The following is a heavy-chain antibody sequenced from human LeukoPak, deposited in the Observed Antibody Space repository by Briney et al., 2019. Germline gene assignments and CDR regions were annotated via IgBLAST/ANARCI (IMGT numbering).Heavy chain of an antibody. J-gene: IGHJ4*02. V-gene: IGHV3-23*01. D-gene: IGHD3-22*01. CDR1: GFTFSSYA. CDR2: ISGSGGST. Sequence: GGSLRLSCAASGFTFSSYAMSWVRQAPGKGLEWVPAISGSGGSTYYADSVKGRFTISRDNSKNTLYLQMNSLRAEDTAVYYCAKEFGHYYDSSGYYYDYWGQGTLVTVSS. CDR3: AKEFGHYYDSSGYYYDY.